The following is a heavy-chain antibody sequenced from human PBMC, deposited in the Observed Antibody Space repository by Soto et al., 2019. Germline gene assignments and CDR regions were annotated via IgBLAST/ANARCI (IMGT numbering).Heavy chain of an antibody. D-gene: IGHD6-6*01. J-gene: IGHJ4*02. CDR1: GFTFSSYG. CDR2: ISYDGSNK. V-gene: IGHV3-30*18. Sequence: GGSLRLSCAASGFTFSSYGMHWVRQAPGKGLEWVAVISYDGSNKYYADSVKGRFTISRDNSKNTLYLQMNSLRAEDTAVYYCAKDLYSSSSYDYWGQGTLVTSPQ. CDR3: AKDLYSSSSYDY.